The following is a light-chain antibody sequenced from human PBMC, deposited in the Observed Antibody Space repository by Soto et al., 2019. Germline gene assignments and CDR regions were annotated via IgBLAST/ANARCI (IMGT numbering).Light chain of an antibody. J-gene: IGKJ5*01. V-gene: IGKV3D-20*01. CDR1: QSVSSSY. Sequence: IVLTQSPATLSSSPGERATLSCGSSQSVSSSYVAWYQHKPGLAPRLIIHDTSSRAIGIPDRFSGSKSGTNFTLTIRRMEPEDVGMYYCQQYGSSPITLGQGARLEI. CDR3: QQYGSSPIT. CDR2: DTS.